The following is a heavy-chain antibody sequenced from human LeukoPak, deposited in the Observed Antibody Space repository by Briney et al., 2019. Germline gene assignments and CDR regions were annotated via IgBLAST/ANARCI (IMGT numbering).Heavy chain of an antibody. D-gene: IGHD6-13*01. Sequence: GGSLRLSCAASGFTFSSYAMSWVRQAPGKGPEWVSVIYSGGSTYYADSVKGRFTISRDNSKNTLYLQMNSLRAEDTAVYYCARVRTIAGWPFDYWGQGTLVTVSS. CDR2: IYSGGST. CDR3: ARVRTIAGWPFDY. J-gene: IGHJ4*02. CDR1: GFTFSSYA. V-gene: IGHV3-66*02.